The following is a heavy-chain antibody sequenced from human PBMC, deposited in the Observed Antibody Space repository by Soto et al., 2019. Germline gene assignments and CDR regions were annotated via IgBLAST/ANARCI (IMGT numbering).Heavy chain of an antibody. CDR2: ISGSGGST. Sequence: GGSLRLSCAASGFTFSSYAMSWVRQAPGKWLEWVSAISGSGGSTYYADSVKGRFTISRDNSKNTLYLQMNTLRAEDTAVYYCAKGGYSYGWPYYYYGMNVWGQGTTVTVSS. CDR1: GFTFSSYA. J-gene: IGHJ6*02. V-gene: IGHV3-23*01. D-gene: IGHD5-18*01. CDR3: AKGGYSYGWPYYYYGMNV.